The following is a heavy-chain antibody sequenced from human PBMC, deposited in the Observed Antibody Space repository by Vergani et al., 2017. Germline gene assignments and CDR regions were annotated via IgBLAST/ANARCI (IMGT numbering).Heavy chain of an antibody. J-gene: IGHJ5*02. CDR3: AKDLGTSSGGGWFDP. D-gene: IGHD6-6*01. CDR1: GFTSAGYA. V-gene: IGHV3-9*02. Sequence: EVQLEESGGGFLLPGRSLRLSCVASGFTSAGYAMHWVRQAPGKGLEWVSGISWSSNSIAYAYSVKGRFTFSRDNAKNSLYLQMNSLRAEDPALYYCAKDLGTSSGGGWFDPWGQGTLVTVSS. CDR2: ISWSSNSI.